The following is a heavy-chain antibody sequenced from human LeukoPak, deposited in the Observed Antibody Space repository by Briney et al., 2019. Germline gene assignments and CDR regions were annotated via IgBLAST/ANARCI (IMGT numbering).Heavy chain of an antibody. CDR2: ISTYNGNA. V-gene: IGHV1-18*01. Sequence: GASVKVSCKASGGTFTTYGISWVRQAPGQGLEWMGWISTYNGNANYAQKLQGRITVTTDTSTNTAYMELRSLRSDDTAFYYCTRDPFGFGIDFWGQGTLVTVSS. D-gene: IGHD3-10*01. J-gene: IGHJ4*02. CDR1: GGTFTTYG. CDR3: TRDPFGFGIDF.